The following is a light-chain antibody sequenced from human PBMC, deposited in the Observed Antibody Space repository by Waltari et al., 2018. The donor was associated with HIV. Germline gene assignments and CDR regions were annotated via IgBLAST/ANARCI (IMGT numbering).Light chain of an antibody. J-gene: IGLJ2*01. CDR2: ANI. CDR1: NSNIGPGYA. CDR3: QSYDSSLSAVV. V-gene: IGLV1-40*01. Sequence: QSVLTQAPSVSGAPGRRVAISCTGNNSNIGPGYAVHWYQQLPGTTPKLLIYANINRPSGVPDRFSGSRSATSASLAITGLQAEDEADYYCQSYDSSLSAVVFGGGTKLTVL.